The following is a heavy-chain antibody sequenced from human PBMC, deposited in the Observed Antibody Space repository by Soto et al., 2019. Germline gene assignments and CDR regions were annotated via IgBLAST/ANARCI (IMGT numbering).Heavy chain of an antibody. CDR2: INPNSGGT. J-gene: IGHJ5*02. CDR3: ARERSGWANWFDP. CDR1: GYTFTGYY. Sequence: VKVSCKASGYTFTGYYMHWVRQAPGQGLEWMGWINPNSGGTNYAQKFQGWVTMTRDMSISTAYMELSRLRFDDTAVDYCARERSGWANWFDPWGQGTLVTVSS. V-gene: IGHV1-2*04. D-gene: IGHD6-19*01.